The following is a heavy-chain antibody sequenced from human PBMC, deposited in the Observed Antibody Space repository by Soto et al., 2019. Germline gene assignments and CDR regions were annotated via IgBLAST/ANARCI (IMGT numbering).Heavy chain of an antibody. J-gene: IGHJ6*02. V-gene: IGHV3-7*01. CDR3: ARGIDDNASFGMDV. Sequence: GGSLSLSCSASRFTFSSYWMSWVRPAPGRGLEWVANIKEDGSDTYYEDSVKGRFTISRDNAKKSLYLQMNRLRAEDTAVYYCARGIDDNASFGMDVWGQGTTVTVSS. CDR2: IKEDGSDT. D-gene: IGHD1-1*01. CDR1: RFTFSSYW.